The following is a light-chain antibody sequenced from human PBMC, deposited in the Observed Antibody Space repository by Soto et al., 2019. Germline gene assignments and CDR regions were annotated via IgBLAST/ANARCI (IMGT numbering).Light chain of an antibody. CDR1: QSVVHSNGKTD. V-gene: IGKV2-24*01. Sequence: DVGMTQTPLSSHVTLGHSASISCRSSQSVVHSNGKTDVNWLQQRPGQPPRLLIYKISNRFSGVPDRFSGSGAGTDITLKISRVEAEYVWVYYCMQATHFPRTFGQGTKVEIK. CDR3: MQATHFPRT. J-gene: IGKJ1*01. CDR2: KIS.